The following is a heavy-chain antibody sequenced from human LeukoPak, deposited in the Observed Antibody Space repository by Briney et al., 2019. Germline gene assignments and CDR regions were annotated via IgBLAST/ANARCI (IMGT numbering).Heavy chain of an antibody. CDR2: IYHSGST. Sequence: SETLSLTCTVSGYSISSGYYWGWIRQPPGKGLEWIGSIYHSGSTYYNPSLKSRVTISVDTSKNQFSLKLSSVTAADTAVYYCARVYYGVDSDAFDIWGQGTMVTVSS. V-gene: IGHV4-38-2*02. CDR3: ARVYYGVDSDAFDI. CDR1: GYSISSGYY. J-gene: IGHJ3*02. D-gene: IGHD3-3*01.